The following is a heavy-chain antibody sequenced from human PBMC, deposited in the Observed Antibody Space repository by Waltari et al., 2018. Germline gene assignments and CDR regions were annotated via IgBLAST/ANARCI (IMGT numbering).Heavy chain of an antibody. CDR2: ISYDGSNK. Sequence: QVQLVESGGGVVQPGRALRLACAASGFTFSSYAMHWVRQAPGKGLEWGAVISYDGSNKYDADSVKGRFTIPRDNSQNTLYLQLHSLSAEDTAVYYCARALDVWGQGPTVTVSS. CDR3: ARALDV. J-gene: IGHJ6*02. CDR1: GFTFSSYA. V-gene: IGHV3-30*01.